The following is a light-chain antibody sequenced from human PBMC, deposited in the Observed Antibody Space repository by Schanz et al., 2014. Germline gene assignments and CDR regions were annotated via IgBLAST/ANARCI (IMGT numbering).Light chain of an antibody. CDR3: QSYDSSLSGFVV. J-gene: IGLJ2*01. Sequence: QSVLTQPPSVSGAPGQRVTISCTGSSSNIGALYDVHWYQQLPGTAPKLLIYANSRRPSGVPDRFSGSKSGTSASLAITGLQAEDEADYYCQSYDSSLSGFVVFGGGTKLTVL. CDR2: ANS. V-gene: IGLV1-40*01. CDR1: SSNIGALYD.